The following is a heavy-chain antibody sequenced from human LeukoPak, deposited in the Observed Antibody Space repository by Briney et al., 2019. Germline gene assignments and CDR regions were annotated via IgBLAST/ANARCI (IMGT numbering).Heavy chain of an antibody. J-gene: IGHJ4*02. Sequence: PGGSLRLSCAASGFAFSSYAMSWVRQTPGKGLEWVSAISGSGGSTYYADSVKGRFTISRDNSKNTLYLQMNSLRAEDTAVYYCAKRQQGTFDYWGQGTLVTVSS. D-gene: IGHD6-13*01. CDR3: AKRQQGTFDY. CDR1: GFAFSSYA. CDR2: ISGSGGST. V-gene: IGHV3-23*01.